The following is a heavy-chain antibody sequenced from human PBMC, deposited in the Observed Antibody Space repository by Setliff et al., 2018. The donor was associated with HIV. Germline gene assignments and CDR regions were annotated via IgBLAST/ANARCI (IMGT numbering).Heavy chain of an antibody. D-gene: IGHD2-2*01. CDR3: ARGGMGYCSSTSCHMDV. CDR2: IRFDGTRE. CDR1: GFTFSRYG. V-gene: IGHV3-30*02. Sequence: PGGSLRLSCAASGFTFSRYGMHWVRQAPGKGLKWMASIRFDGTREYYADSVKGRFTISRDNSKNTLYLQMNSLRAEDTAVYYCARGGMGYCSSTSCHMDVWGKGTTVTVSS. J-gene: IGHJ6*03.